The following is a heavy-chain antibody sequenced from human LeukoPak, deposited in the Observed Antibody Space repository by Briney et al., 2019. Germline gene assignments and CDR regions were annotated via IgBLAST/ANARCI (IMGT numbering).Heavy chain of an antibody. Sequence: SQTLSLTCAISGDSVSSNSAAWNWIRQSPSRGLEWLGRTYYRSKWYDEYADSVKGRVTISPDTSKNQFSLHVYSVTSEDTAVYYCARDLGTSGWYTFDFWGQGTLVTVSS. D-gene: IGHD6-19*01. J-gene: IGHJ5*01. CDR3: ARDLGTSGWYTFDF. CDR1: GDSVSSNSAA. CDR2: TYYRSKWYD. V-gene: IGHV6-1*01.